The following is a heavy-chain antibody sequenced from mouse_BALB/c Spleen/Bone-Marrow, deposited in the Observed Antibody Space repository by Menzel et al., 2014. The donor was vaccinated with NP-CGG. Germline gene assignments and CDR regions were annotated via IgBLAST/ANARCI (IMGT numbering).Heavy chain of an antibody. Sequence: GAELVKPGASVKLSCKASGYTFTSYFLYWVKQRPGQGLEWIGEINPSSGGTNFNEKFKSKATLTIDKSSSTVYMQLSSLTSEDSAVYYCTRSGPGFAYWGQGTLVTVSA. CDR2: INPSSGGT. J-gene: IGHJ3*01. CDR1: GYTFTSYF. V-gene: IGHV1S81*02. CDR3: TRSGPGFAY.